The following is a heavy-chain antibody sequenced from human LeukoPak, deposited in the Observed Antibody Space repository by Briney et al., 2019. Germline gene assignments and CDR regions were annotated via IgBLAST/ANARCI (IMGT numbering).Heavy chain of an antibody. Sequence: ASVKVSCKASVGTFSSYSISWVRLAPGHRREWMGGIIPIFGTANYAQKFQSRVTITADESTSTAYMELSSLRSEDTAVYDCARGSGGILTGYRYFDYWGQGTLVTVSS. J-gene: IGHJ4*02. CDR3: ARGSGGILTGYRYFDY. CDR1: VGTFSSYS. V-gene: IGHV1-69*01. D-gene: IGHD3-9*01. CDR2: IIPIFGTA.